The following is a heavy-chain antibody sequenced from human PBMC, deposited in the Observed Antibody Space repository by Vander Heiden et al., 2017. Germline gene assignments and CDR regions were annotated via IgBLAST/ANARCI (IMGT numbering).Heavy chain of an antibody. CDR2: IKESGST. CDR3: ARRGRLPFDY. V-gene: IGHV4-34*02. CDR1: GGSFSGYY. J-gene: IGHJ4*02. D-gene: IGHD6-25*01. Sequence: QVQLPQWGAGLLQPSETLSLTCAVYGGSFSGYYWTWIRQPPGKGLEWIGEIKESGSTNYNPSLKSRVTISGDTSKNQFSLRLTSVTAADTAVYYCARRGRLPFDYWGQGTLVTVSS.